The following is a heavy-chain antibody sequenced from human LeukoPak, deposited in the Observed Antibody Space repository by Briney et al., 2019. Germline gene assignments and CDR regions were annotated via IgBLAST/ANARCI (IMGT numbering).Heavy chain of an antibody. Sequence: PSETLSLTCTVFGDSISSSSHYWGWIRQPPGEGLEWIESIYFSGSIYYSPSLKSRVTISVDPSTNQSSLKLSSGTAADTAVYYCARHQWLGPFDYWGEGTLVTVSS. CDR3: ARHQWLGPFDY. D-gene: IGHD6-19*01. J-gene: IGHJ4*02. CDR1: GDSISSSSHY. V-gene: IGHV4-39*01. CDR2: IYFSGSI.